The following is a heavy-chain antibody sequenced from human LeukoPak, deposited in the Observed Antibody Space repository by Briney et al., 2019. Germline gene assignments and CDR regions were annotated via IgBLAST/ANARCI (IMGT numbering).Heavy chain of an antibody. CDR2: ISGSGGST. D-gene: IGHD1-26*01. Sequence: GGSLRLSCAASGFTFSSYAISWVRQAPGKGLEWVSAISGSGGSTYYADSVKGRFTISRDNSKDTLYLQMNSLRAEDTAVYYCAKAEPLLSGSYANWGQGTLVTVSS. V-gene: IGHV3-23*01. CDR3: AKAEPLLSGSYAN. CDR1: GFTFSSYA. J-gene: IGHJ4*02.